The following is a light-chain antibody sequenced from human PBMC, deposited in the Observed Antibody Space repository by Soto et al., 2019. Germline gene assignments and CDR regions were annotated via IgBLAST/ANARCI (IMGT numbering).Light chain of an antibody. Sequence: EILLTQSPGTLSLSPGERATLSCRASQSINNNYLAWYQQKRGQAPRLLIYGASSKATGIPDSFRGSRPRTDFTLTISGLEPEDFAVYYCQQDGGSPRTFGQGTKVEI. J-gene: IGKJ1*01. CDR2: GAS. CDR1: QSINNNY. V-gene: IGKV3-20*01. CDR3: QQDGGSPRT.